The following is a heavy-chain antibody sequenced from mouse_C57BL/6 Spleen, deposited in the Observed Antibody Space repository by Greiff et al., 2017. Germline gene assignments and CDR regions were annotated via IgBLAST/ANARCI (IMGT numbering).Heavy chain of an antibody. CDR1: GYTFTEYT. CDR2: FYPGGGSI. J-gene: IGHJ3*01. CDR3: AREEDDYYGCSAWFAY. D-gene: IGHD1-2*01. V-gene: IGHV1-62-2*01. Sequence: VQLQQSGAELVKPGASVKLSCKASGYTFTEYTIHWVKQRSGQGLEWIGWFYPGGGSIKYNEKFKVKATLTADKSSSTVYMELSRLTSEGSAVXVDAREEDDYYGCSAWFAYWGQGTLVTVSA.